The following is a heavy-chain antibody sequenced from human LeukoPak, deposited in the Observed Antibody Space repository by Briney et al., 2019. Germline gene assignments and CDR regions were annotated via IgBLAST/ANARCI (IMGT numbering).Heavy chain of an antibody. CDR1: GGSISSYY. D-gene: IGHD6-13*01. CDR2: IYTGGST. Sequence: SETLSLTCTVSGGSISSYYWSWIRQPAGKGLEWIGRIYTGGSTNYNPSLKSRVTMSVDTSKNQLSLKLSSVTAADTAVYYCASSREMGAAAGNYYFDYWGRGTLVTVSS. CDR3: ASSREMGAAAGNYYFDY. J-gene: IGHJ4*02. V-gene: IGHV4-4*07.